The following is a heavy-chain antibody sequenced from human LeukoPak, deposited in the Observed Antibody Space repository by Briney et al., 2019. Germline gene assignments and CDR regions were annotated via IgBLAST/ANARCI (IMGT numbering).Heavy chain of an antibody. Sequence: GASVKVSCKASGYTFTSYDINWVRQAPGQGLEWLGWMNPNSGNTGYAQKFQGRVTMTRNTSISTAYMELSSLRSEDTAVYYCARGLLLWFGELLGYWGQGTLVTVSS. D-gene: IGHD3-10*01. CDR2: MNPNSGNT. J-gene: IGHJ4*02. CDR3: ARGLLLWFGELLGY. V-gene: IGHV1-8*01. CDR1: GYTFTSYD.